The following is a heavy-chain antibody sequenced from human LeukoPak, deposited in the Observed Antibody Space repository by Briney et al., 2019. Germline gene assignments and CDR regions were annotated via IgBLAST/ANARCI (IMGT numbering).Heavy chain of an antibody. CDR1: GFHVRTNY. J-gene: IGHJ4*02. CDR2: IYNDDVGGTI. V-gene: IGHV3-53*01. D-gene: IGHD6-13*01. CDR3: ARSRGETAADPSDY. Sequence: GSLSLSFAASGFHVRTNYMRWVRQAPGKGLERVAVIYNDDVGGTIYYADSVKGRFTISRHNSKNTLYLQMNSLRAEDTAMYYCARSRGETAADPSDYWGQGTLVTVSS.